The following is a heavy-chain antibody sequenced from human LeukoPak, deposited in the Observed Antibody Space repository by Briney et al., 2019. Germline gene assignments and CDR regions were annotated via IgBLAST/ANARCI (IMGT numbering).Heavy chain of an antibody. CDR3: AKAGSYYYYMDV. V-gene: IGHV3-43D*03. CDR1: GFTFDDYA. Sequence: GGSLRLSCAASGFTFDDYAMHWVRQAPGQGLEGVSLISWDVGSTYYAVSVKARFTISRHNSKNSLYLQMNSLRAEDTALYYCAKAGSYYYYMDVWGKGTTVTVSS. CDR2: ISWDVGST. J-gene: IGHJ6*03.